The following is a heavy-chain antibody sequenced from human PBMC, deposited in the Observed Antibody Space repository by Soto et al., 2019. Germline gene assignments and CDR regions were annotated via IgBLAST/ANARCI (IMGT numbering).Heavy chain of an antibody. V-gene: IGHV1-69*13. CDR1: GGTFSSYA. Sequence: AASVKVSCKASGGTFSSYAISWVRQAPGQGLEWMGGIIPIFGTANYAQKFQGRVTITADESTSTAYMELSSLRSEDTAVYYCARGPSSGDLNWFDPWGQGTLVTVSS. J-gene: IGHJ5*02. D-gene: IGHD2-15*01. CDR2: IIPIFGTA. CDR3: ARGPSSGDLNWFDP.